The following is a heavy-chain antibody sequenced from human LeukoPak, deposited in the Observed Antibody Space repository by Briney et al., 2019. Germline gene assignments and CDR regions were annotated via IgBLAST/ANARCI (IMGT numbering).Heavy chain of an antibody. V-gene: IGHV3-7*04. Sequence: GGSLRHSCAASGFTFSSYWMTWVRQAPGKGLEWVANIKQDGSEKYYVDSVKGRFTISRDNAKNSLYLQMSSLRAEDTAVYYCVRYCYSTTCYARGFDYWGQGTLVTVSS. D-gene: IGHD2-2*01. CDR2: IKQDGSEK. J-gene: IGHJ4*02. CDR3: VRYCYSTTCYARGFDY. CDR1: GFTFSSYW.